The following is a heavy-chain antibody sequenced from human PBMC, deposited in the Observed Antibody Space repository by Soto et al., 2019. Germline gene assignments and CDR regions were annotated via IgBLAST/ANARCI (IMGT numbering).Heavy chain of an antibody. CDR2: TSYTGNT. J-gene: IGHJ3*02. V-gene: IGHV4-59*03. CDR3: AGTSKELLAAFDI. D-gene: IGHD1-26*01. Sequence: SETLSLTCVVSGGSITSYHWSWIRQFPGKGLEWIAYTSYTGNTNYNPSLQSRVTISMDTSKNQLSLKLTSMTAADTAMYYYAGTSKELLAAFDIWGQGTMVTVSS. CDR1: GGSITSYH.